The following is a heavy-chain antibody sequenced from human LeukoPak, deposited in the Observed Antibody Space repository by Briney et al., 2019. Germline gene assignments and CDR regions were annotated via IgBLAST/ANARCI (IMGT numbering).Heavy chain of an antibody. CDR1: GFTFSTYG. CDR3: AKWQYYVSGDDY. J-gene: IGHJ4*02. CDR2: ISGSGDST. Sequence: GGSLRLSCAGPGFTFSTYGMSWVRQAPNKGLEWLSTISGSGDSTYYADSVKGRFTISRDNSKNTLFLQMDSLRAEDTAIYYCAKWQYYVSGDDYWGQGILVTVSS. D-gene: IGHD3-10*01. V-gene: IGHV3-23*01.